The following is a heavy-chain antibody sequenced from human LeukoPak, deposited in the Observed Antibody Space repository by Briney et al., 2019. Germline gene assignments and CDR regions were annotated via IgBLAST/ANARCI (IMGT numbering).Heavy chain of an antibody. Sequence: GGSLRLSCAASGFTFIDYDMHWVRQVIGKGLEWVSAIGIRGDTHYSGSVKGRFTISRENAESSLYLQMNSPRAEDTAVYYCARGGIQVSGIDEFDYWGQGTLVTVSS. CDR1: GFTFIDYD. CDR3: ARGGIQVSGIDEFDY. D-gene: IGHD6-19*01. CDR2: IGIRGDT. J-gene: IGHJ4*02. V-gene: IGHV3-13*01.